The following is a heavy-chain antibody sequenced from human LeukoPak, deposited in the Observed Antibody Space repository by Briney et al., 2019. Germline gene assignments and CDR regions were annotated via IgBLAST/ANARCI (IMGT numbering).Heavy chain of an antibody. Sequence: PGGSLRLSCAASGFTFSSYWMHWVRQAPGKGLVWVSRINSDGSSTSYADSVKGRFTISRDNAKNTLYLQMKSLRAEDTAVYYCARVYYSYVQSIDYWGQGTLVTVSS. CDR3: ARVYYSYVQSIDY. J-gene: IGHJ4*02. CDR2: INSDGSST. CDR1: GFTFSSYW. V-gene: IGHV3-74*01. D-gene: IGHD5-18*01.